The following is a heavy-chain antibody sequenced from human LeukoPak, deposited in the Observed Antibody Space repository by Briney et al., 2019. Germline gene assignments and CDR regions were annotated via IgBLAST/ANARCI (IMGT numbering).Heavy chain of an antibody. J-gene: IGHJ4*02. V-gene: IGHV3-30-3*01. D-gene: IGHD1-26*01. Sequence: GGSLRLSCAASGFTFSNYAMHWVRQAPGRGLEWVAVITHDGNSKYYADSVKGRFTISKDNSMNTLYLQMNSLRAEDTAVYYCAKDLSGSFTLDYWGQGTLVTVSS. CDR1: GFTFSNYA. CDR3: AKDLSGSFTLDY. CDR2: ITHDGNSK.